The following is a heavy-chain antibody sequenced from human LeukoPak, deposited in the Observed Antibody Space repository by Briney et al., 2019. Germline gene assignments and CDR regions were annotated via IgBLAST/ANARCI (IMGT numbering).Heavy chain of an antibody. CDR1: GFTFSSYA. CDR3: ARGVYSSGWYFDY. J-gene: IGHJ4*02. Sequence: GGSLTLSCATSGFTFSSYAMSWVRQAPGKGLEWVSLIYSSGSTNYPDFVKGRFTISRDNPKNTLYLQMNSLRAEDTAVYYCARGVYSSGWYFDYWGQGTLVTVSS. D-gene: IGHD6-19*01. CDR2: IYSSGST. V-gene: IGHV3-66*01.